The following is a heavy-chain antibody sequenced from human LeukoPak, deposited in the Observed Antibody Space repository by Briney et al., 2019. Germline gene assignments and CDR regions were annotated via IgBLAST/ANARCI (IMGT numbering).Heavy chain of an antibody. CDR2: IYYSGST. D-gene: IGHD3-22*01. CDR1: GGSISSGDYY. V-gene: IGHV4-30-4*08. Sequence: SQTVSLTCTVSGGSISSGDYYWSWIRQPPGKGLDWIGYIYYSGSTYYNPSLKSRVTISVDTSKNQFSLKLSSVTAADTAVHYCARDDSSGYALDYCVQGTLVTVSS. J-gene: IGHJ4*02. CDR3: ARDDSSGYALDY.